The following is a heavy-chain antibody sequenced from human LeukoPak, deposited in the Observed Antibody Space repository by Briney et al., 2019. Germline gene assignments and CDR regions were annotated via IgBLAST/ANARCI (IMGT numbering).Heavy chain of an antibody. CDR3: ARDLNLAATGWFDP. V-gene: IGHV4-59*12. D-gene: IGHD6-13*01. CDR2: IYYSGST. Sequence: SETLSLTCTVSGGSISSYYWSWIRQPPGKGLEWIGSIYYSGSTYYNPSLKSRVTISVDTSKNQFSLKLSSVTAADTAVYYCARDLNLAATGWFDPWGQGTLVTVSS. J-gene: IGHJ5*02. CDR1: GGSISSYY.